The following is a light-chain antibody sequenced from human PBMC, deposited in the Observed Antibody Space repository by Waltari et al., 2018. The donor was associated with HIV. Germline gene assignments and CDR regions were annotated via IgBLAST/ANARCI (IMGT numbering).Light chain of an antibody. CDR1: TSNIGARSPFV. CDR3: RSYDTSLSGSV. J-gene: IGLJ3*02. V-gene: IGLV1-40*01. Sequence: QSVLTLPPSGAGGPGQRGAISCTRSTSNIGARSPFVAHWYQQLPRTHPPPPIYGNTNRRSSVAPRLSASTSGASDSPAITALPAEDEADYYCRSYDTSLSGSVFGGGTKLTVL. CDR2: GNT.